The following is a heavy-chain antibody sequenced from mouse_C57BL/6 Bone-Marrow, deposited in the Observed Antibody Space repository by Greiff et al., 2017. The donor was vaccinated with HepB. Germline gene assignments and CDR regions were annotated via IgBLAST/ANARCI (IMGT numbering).Heavy chain of an antibody. Sequence: QVQLKESGPGLVQPSQSLSITCTVSGFSLTSYGVHWVRQPPGKGLEWLGVIWSGGSTDYNAAFISRLSISKDNSKSQVFFKMNSLQADDTAIYYCSKAIYYGYAMDYWGQGTSVTVSS. CDR1: GFSLTSYG. V-gene: IGHV2-4*01. D-gene: IGHD2-1*01. J-gene: IGHJ4*01. CDR3: SKAIYYGYAMDY. CDR2: IWSGGST.